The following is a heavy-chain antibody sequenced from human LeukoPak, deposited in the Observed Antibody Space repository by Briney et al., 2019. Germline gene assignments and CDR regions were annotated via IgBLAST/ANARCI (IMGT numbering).Heavy chain of an antibody. D-gene: IGHD5-18*01. Sequence: SETLSLTCNVSGNSVNNAYYWGWIRQPPGKGLEWIGSIYHSGSTYYNPSLQSRVTISVDTSKNQFSLKLSSVTAADTAVYYCARYGLPPGDAFDIWGQGTMVTVSS. J-gene: IGHJ3*02. V-gene: IGHV4-38-2*02. CDR2: IYHSGST. CDR1: GNSVNNAYY. CDR3: ARYGLPPGDAFDI.